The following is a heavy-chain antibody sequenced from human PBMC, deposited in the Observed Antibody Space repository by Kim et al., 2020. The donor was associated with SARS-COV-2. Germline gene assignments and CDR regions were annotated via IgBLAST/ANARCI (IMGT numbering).Heavy chain of an antibody. CDR2: INPSGGST. CDR1: GYTFTSYY. CDR3: ARDLVGCSGGSCYFRMDV. D-gene: IGHD2-15*01. Sequence: ASVKVSCKASGYTFTSYYMHWVRQAPGHGLEWMGIINPSGGSTSYAQKFQGRVTMTRDTSTSTVYMELSSLRSEDTAVYYCARDLVGCSGGSCYFRMDVWGQGTTVTVSS. V-gene: IGHV1-46*01. J-gene: IGHJ6*02.